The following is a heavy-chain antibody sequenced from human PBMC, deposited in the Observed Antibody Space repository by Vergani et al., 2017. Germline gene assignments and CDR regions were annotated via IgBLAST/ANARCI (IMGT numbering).Heavy chain of an antibody. Sequence: QVQLVQSGAEVKKPGSSVKVSCKASGGTFSSYTISWVRQAPGQGLEWMGRIIPILGIANYAQKFQGRVTITADKSTSTAYMELSSLGSEDTAVYYCASEGYYGSGSMGAFDDWGQGTLVTVSS. CDR1: GGTFSSYT. D-gene: IGHD3-10*01. J-gene: IGHJ4*02. CDR2: IIPILGIA. V-gene: IGHV1-69*02. CDR3: ASEGYYGSGSMGAFDD.